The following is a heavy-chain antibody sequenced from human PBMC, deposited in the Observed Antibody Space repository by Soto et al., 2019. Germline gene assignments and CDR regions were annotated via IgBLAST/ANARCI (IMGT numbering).Heavy chain of an antibody. J-gene: IGHJ5*02. CDR3: SRIDP. CDR2: ISYDGSNK. V-gene: IGHV3-30-3*01. Sequence: QVQLVESGGGVVQPGRSLRLSCAASGFTFSSYAMHWVRQAPGKGLEWVAVISYDGSNKYYADSVKGRFTISRDNSKNTLYLQMNSLRAEDTAVYYCSRIDPWGPGTLVTVSS. CDR1: GFTFSSYA.